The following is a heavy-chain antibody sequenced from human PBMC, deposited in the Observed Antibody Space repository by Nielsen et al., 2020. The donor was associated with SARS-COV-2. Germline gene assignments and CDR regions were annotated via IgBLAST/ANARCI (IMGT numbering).Heavy chain of an antibody. CDR2: IKQDGSEK. CDR1: GFTFSSYW. D-gene: IGHD6-25*01. CDR3: AKVLYTSEWEPTIYGMDV. J-gene: IGHJ6*02. V-gene: IGHV3-7*05. Sequence: GGSLRLSCAASGFTFSSYWMSWVRQAPGKGLEWVANIKQDGSEKYYADSVKGRFTISRDNSKNTLYLQMNGLRGEDTAFYFCAKVLYTSEWEPTIYGMDVWGQGTPVTVSS.